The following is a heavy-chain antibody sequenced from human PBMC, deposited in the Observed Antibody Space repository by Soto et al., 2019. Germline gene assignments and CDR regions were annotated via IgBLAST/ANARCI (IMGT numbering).Heavy chain of an antibody. D-gene: IGHD6-25*01. CDR1: GFTFSGYY. CDR2: IESTGTYT. J-gene: IGHJ6*02. Sequence: QVQLVESGGASVKPGGSLRLSCAASGFTFSGYYMSWIRQAPGKGLEWVAWIESTGTYTNYADSVKGRFNISRDNSKNSLYLQMNSLRAEDTALYYCVRELGGLDVWGRGTTVTVPS. V-gene: IGHV3-11*05. CDR3: VRELGGLDV.